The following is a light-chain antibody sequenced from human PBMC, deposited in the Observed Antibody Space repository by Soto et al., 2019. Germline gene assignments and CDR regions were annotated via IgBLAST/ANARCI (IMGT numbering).Light chain of an antibody. CDR1: QSVSRSY. Sequence: EIVLTQSPGTLSLSPGERATLSCRASQSVSRSYLAWYQQKPGQAARLLIYGASSRATGIPDRFSGSGSGTDFSLTISRLEPEDFAVYYCQQYGRSLWTFGQGTKVDIK. J-gene: IGKJ1*01. V-gene: IGKV3-20*01. CDR3: QQYGRSLWT. CDR2: GAS.